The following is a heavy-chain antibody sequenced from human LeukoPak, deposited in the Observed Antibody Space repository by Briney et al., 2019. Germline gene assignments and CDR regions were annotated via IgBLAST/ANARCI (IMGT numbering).Heavy chain of an antibody. V-gene: IGHV3-15*01. CDR3: TTYDILTGYYNPYYGMDV. J-gene: IGHJ6*02. CDR2: IKSKTDGGTT. CDR1: GFTFSNAW. D-gene: IGHD3-9*01. Sequence: PGGSLRLSCATSGFTFSNAWMSWVRQAPGKGLEWVGRIKSKTDGGTTDYAAPVKGRFTISRDDSKNTLYLQMNSLKTEDTAVYYCTTYDILTGYYNPYYGMDVWGQGTTVTVSS.